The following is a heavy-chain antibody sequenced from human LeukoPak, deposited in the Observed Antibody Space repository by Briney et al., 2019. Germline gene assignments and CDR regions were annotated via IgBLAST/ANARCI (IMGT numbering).Heavy chain of an antibody. CDR2: MSGSGGMT. D-gene: IGHD6-19*01. CDR3: ARDRGARYSSGWYYFDY. Sequence: PGGSLRLSCAASGFTFSSFAMSWVRQAPGEGLEWVSAMSGSGGMTYYADSVKGRFTISRDNSKNTLYLQMNSLRAEDTAVYYCARDRGARYSSGWYYFDYWGQGTLVTVSS. J-gene: IGHJ4*02. V-gene: IGHV3-23*01. CDR1: GFTFSSFA.